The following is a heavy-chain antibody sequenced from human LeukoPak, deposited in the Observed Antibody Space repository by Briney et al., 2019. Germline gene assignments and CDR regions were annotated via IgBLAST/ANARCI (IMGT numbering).Heavy chain of an antibody. CDR1: GGSISSYY. CDR2: IYYSGST. V-gene: IGHV4-59*01. D-gene: IGHD6-19*01. Sequence: SETLSLTCTVSGGSISSYYWSWIRQPPGKGLEWIGYIYYSGSTNYNPSLKSRVTISVDTSKNQFSLKLSSVTAADTAVYYCARGWIAVAGFDYWGQGTLVTVSS. J-gene: IGHJ4*02. CDR3: ARGWIAVAGFDY.